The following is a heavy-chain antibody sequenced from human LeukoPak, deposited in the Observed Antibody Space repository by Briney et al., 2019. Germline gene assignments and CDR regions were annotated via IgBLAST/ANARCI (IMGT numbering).Heavy chain of an antibody. D-gene: IGHD6-19*01. CDR2: ISSNGDFT. CDR1: RFTFNTYA. V-gene: IGHV3-23*01. Sequence: PGGSLRLSCVASRFTFNTYAVNWVRQAPGKGLEWVSAISSNGDFTYYADSVRGRFTISRDNAKNSLYLQMNSLRAEDTALYYCAKAWQWLAPFDYWGQGTLVTVSS. J-gene: IGHJ4*02. CDR3: AKAWQWLAPFDY.